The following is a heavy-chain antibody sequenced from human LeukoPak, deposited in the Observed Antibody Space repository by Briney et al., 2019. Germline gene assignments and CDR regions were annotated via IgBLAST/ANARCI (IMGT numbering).Heavy chain of an antibody. D-gene: IGHD6-13*01. J-gene: IGHJ3*02. V-gene: IGHV3-48*04. CDR3: VRGVSISSSWYNDI. CDR2: ISRGGSTT. CDR1: GFTFGSYA. Sequence: GGSLRLSCATSGFTFGSYAMTWVRQAPGKGLEWVSYISRGGSTTYYADSVKGRFTISRDNAKNSLFLQMNSLRAEDTAVYYCVRGVSISSSWYNDIWGQGTMVTVSS.